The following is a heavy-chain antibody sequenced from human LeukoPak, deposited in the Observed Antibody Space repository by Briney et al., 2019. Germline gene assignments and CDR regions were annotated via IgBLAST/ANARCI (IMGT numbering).Heavy chain of an antibody. D-gene: IGHD4-17*01. V-gene: IGHV1-18*01. CDR2: ISAYNGNT. CDR1: GYTFTTYG. Sequence: ASVKASCKASGYTFTTYGISWVRQAPGQGLEWMGWISAYNGNTNYAQKLQGRVTVTTDTSTSTAYMELRSLRSDDTAVYYCATSGRSTVTTSPFDYWGQGTLVTVSS. J-gene: IGHJ4*02. CDR3: ATSGRSTVTTSPFDY.